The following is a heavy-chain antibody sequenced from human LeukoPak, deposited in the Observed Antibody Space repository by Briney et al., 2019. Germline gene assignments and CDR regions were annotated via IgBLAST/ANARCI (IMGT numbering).Heavy chain of an antibody. Sequence: ASVKVSCKASGYTFTSYAMHWVRQAPGQRLEWMGWINAGNGNTKYSQKFQGRVTITRDTSASTAYMELSSLRSEDTAVYYCARAGTTVTDFDYWGQGTLVTGSS. D-gene: IGHD4-17*01. J-gene: IGHJ4*02. CDR3: ARAGTTVTDFDY. CDR2: INAGNGNT. V-gene: IGHV1-3*01. CDR1: GYTFTSYA.